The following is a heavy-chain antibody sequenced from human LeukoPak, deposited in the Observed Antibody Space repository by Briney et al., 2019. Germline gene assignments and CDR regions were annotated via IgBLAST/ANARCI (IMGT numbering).Heavy chain of an antibody. V-gene: IGHV3-9*01. Sequence: GGSLRLSCAASGFTFDDYAMHWVRQAPGKGLEWVSGISWNSGSIGYADSVKGRFTISRDNAKNSLYLQMNSLRAEDTAVYYCTRDLMDYDVSTGLHHYYMDVWGQGTTVTVSS. J-gene: IGHJ6*02. CDR3: TRDLMDYDVSTGLHHYYMDV. CDR2: ISWNSGSI. CDR1: GFTFDDYA. D-gene: IGHD3-9*01.